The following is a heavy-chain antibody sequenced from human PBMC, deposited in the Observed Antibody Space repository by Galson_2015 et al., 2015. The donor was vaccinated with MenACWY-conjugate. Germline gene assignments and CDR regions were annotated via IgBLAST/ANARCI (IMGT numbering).Heavy chain of an antibody. CDR1: GFTFSIYA. Sequence: SLRLSCAASGFTFSIYAMHWVRQTPGKGLECVSIISASGHNTYYTDSVKGRFTISRDNSNNTLYLHINNLRTEDTARYYCAKVSGAPGNLWEFGWFDPWGQGTLVTVSS. CDR3: AKVSGAPGNLWEFGWFDP. V-gene: IGHV3-23*01. CDR2: ISASGHNT. J-gene: IGHJ5*02. D-gene: IGHD1-26*01.